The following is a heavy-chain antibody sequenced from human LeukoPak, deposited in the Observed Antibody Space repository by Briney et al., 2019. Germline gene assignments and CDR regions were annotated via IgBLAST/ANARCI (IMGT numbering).Heavy chain of an antibody. J-gene: IGHJ6*03. CDR3: ARDRDSGYDNYYYYYYMDV. CDR2: IYTSGST. V-gene: IGHV4-4*07. CDR1: GGSISSYY. D-gene: IGHD5-12*01. Sequence: SETLSLTCTVSGGSISSYYWSWIRQPAGKGLEWIGRIYTSGSTNYNPSLKSRVTMSVDTSKNQFSLKLSSVTAADTAVYYCARDRDSGYDNYYYYYYMDVWGKGTTVTISS.